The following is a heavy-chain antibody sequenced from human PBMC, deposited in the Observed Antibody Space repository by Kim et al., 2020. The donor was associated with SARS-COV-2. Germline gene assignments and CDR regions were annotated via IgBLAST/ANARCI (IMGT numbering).Heavy chain of an antibody. Sequence: RVTISVDTSKNQFSLKLSSVTAADTAVYYCARAVFWSGSTTYYYYGMDVWGQGTTVTVSS. V-gene: IGHV4-59*01. D-gene: IGHD3-3*01. J-gene: IGHJ6*02. CDR3: ARAVFWSGSTTYYYYGMDV.